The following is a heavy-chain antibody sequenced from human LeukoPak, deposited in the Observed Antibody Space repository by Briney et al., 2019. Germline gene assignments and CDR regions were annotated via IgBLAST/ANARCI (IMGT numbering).Heavy chain of an antibody. D-gene: IGHD3-10*01. J-gene: IGHJ4*02. CDR3: ARVKEEGSLPIDY. CDR1: GGSISSYY. CDR2: IYYSGST. Sequence: PSETLSLTCTVSGGSISSYYWSWIRQPPGKGLEWIGYIYYSGSTNYNPSLKSRVTISVDTSKNQFSLKLSSVTAADAAVYYCARVKEEGSLPIDYWGQGTLVTVSS. V-gene: IGHV4-59*08.